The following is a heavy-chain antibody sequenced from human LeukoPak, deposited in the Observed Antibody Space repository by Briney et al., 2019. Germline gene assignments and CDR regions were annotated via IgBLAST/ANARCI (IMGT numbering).Heavy chain of an antibody. V-gene: IGHV4-61*05. CDR2: IYYSGST. CDR1: GGSISSSSYY. Sequence: PSETLSLTCTVSGGSISSSSYYWGWIRQPPGKGLEWIGYIYYSGSTNYNPSLKSRVTISVDTSKNQFSLKLSSVTAADTAVYYCARQSVSSGYAWEYDAFDIWGQGTMVTVSS. CDR3: ARQSVSSGYAWEYDAFDI. D-gene: IGHD5-12*01. J-gene: IGHJ3*02.